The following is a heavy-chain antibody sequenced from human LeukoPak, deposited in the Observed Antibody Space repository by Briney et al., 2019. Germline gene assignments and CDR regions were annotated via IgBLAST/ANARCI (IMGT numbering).Heavy chain of an antibody. CDR1: GGSISSGSYY. D-gene: IGHD3-3*01. J-gene: IGHJ5*02. CDR2: IYTSGST. Sequence: PSETLSLTCTVSGGSISSGSYYWSWIRQPAGKGLEWIGRIYTSGSTNYNPSLKSRVTISVDTSKNQFSLKLSSVTAADTAVYYCAREGFWSGYLVIDPWGQGTLVTVSS. V-gene: IGHV4-61*02. CDR3: AREGFWSGYLVIDP.